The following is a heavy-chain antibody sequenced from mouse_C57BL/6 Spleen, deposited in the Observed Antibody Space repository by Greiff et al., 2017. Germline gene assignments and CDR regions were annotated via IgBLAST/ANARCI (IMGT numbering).Heavy chain of an antibody. CDR3: ARQGPYGYDDGDWYFDV. J-gene: IGHJ1*03. CDR1: EYEFPSHD. V-gene: IGHV5-2*01. D-gene: IGHD2-2*01. CDR2: INSDGGST. Sequence: VQLKESGGGLVQPGESLKLSCESNEYEFPSHDMSWVRKTPEKRLELVAAINSDGGSTYYPDTMERRFIISRDNTKKTLYLQMSSLRSEDTALYYCARQGPYGYDDGDWYFDVWGTGTTVTVSS.